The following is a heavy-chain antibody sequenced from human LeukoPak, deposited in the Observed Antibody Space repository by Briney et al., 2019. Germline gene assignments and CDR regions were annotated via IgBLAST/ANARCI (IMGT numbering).Heavy chain of an antibody. CDR3: ARTRVGGDYYDILTGYYGAFDI. D-gene: IGHD3-9*01. CDR1: GGSFSGYY. J-gene: IGHJ3*02. CDR2: INHSGST. Sequence: SETLSLTCAVYGGSFSGYYWSWIRQPPGKGLEWIGEINHSGSTNYNPSLKSRVTISVDTSKNQFSLELSSVTAADTAVYYCARTRVGGDYYDILTGYYGAFDIWGQGTMVTVSS. V-gene: IGHV4-34*01.